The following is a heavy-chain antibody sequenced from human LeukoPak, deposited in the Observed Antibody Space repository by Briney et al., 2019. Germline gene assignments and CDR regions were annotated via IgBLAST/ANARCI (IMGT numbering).Heavy chain of an antibody. V-gene: IGHV4-59*01. CDR2: IYYSGST. Sequence: KPSETLSLTCTVSGGSISSYYWSWIRQPPGKGLEWIGYIYYSGSTNYNPSLKSRVTISVDTSKNQFSLKLISVTAADTAVYYCARSYYDFWSGYYNLFDYWGQGTLVTVSS. D-gene: IGHD3-3*01. CDR1: GGSISSYY. J-gene: IGHJ4*02. CDR3: ARSYYDFWSGYYNLFDY.